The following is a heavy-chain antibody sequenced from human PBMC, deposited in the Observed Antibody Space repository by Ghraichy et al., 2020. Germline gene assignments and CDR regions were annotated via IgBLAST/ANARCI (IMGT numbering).Heavy chain of an antibody. CDR2: VYYTGRT. D-gene: IGHD2-15*01. CDR1: GGSLSNSDYH. CDR3: ASNEIVVVVGFDS. J-gene: IGHJ4*01. Sequence: SETLSLTCTVSGGSLSNSDYHWGWIRQAPGKGLEWIGNVYYTGRTSYNPSLKNRLTISVDKSKNQFSLKLTSVTAADTAVYYCASNEIVVVVGFDSWGQVALVTISS. V-gene: IGHV4-39*01.